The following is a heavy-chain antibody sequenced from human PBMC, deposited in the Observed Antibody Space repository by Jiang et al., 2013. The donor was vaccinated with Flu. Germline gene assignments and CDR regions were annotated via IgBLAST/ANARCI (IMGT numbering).Heavy chain of an antibody. J-gene: IGHJ4*02. CDR2: IWYDGSNK. CDR3: ARDKTVTASFDY. Sequence: FSSYGMHWVRQAPGKGLEWVAVIWYDGSNKYYADSVKGRFTISRDNSKNTLYLQMNSLRAEDTAVYYCARDKTVTASFDYWGQGTLVTVSS. D-gene: IGHD4-11*01. V-gene: IGHV3-33*01. CDR1: FSSYG.